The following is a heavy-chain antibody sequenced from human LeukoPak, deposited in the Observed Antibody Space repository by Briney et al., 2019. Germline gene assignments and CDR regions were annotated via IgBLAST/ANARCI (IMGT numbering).Heavy chain of an antibody. D-gene: IGHD3-16*01. CDR3: TTDMSIMITFGGVY. CDR1: GFTFNSYA. CDR2: IKSKTDGGTT. Sequence: GGSLRLSCAASGFTFNSYAMSWVRQAPGKGLEWVGRIKSKTDGGTTDYAAPVKGRFTISRDDSKNTLYLQMNSLKTEDTAVYYCTTDMSIMITFGGVYWGQGTLVTVSS. J-gene: IGHJ4*02. V-gene: IGHV3-15*01.